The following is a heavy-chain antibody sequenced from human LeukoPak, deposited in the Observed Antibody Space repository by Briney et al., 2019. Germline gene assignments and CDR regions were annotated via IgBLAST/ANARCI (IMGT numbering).Heavy chain of an antibody. J-gene: IGHJ4*02. CDR3: ARSGLPGIAVAADFDY. CDR2: ITSSGSII. CDR1: GFTFSSYE. V-gene: IGHV3-48*03. Sequence: GGSLRLSCAASGFTFSSYEMNWVCQAPGKGLEWVSYITSSGSIIYYADSVKGRFTISRDNAKNSLFLQMNSLRAEDTAVYYCARSGLPGIAVAADFDYWGQGTLVTVSS. D-gene: IGHD6-19*01.